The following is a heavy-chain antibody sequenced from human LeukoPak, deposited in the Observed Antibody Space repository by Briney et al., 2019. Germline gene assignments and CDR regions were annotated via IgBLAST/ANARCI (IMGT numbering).Heavy chain of an antibody. CDR2: IYYSGST. J-gene: IGHJ4*02. CDR3: ARGHTRYYFDY. D-gene: IGHD1-1*01. Sequence: SETLSLTCTVSGGSISSYYWSWIRQPPGKGLEWIGYIYYSGSTNYNPSPKSRVTISVDTSKNQFSLKLSSVTAADTAVYYCARGHTRYYFDYWGQGTLVTVSS. CDR1: GGSISSYY. V-gene: IGHV4-59*01.